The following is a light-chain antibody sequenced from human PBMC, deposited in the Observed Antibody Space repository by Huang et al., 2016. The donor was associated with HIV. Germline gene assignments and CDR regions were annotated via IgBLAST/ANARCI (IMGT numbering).Light chain of an antibody. CDR3: QQRSNWPPIT. CDR2: DAS. J-gene: IGKJ5*01. V-gene: IGKV3-11*01. Sequence: EIVLTQSPATLSLSPGERATLSCRASQSVSSFLAWYQQKHGQAPRLLIYDASNRATGIPARFRGSGSGTDFTLTISSLEVEDFAVYYCQQRSNWPPITFGQGTRLEIK. CDR1: QSVSSF.